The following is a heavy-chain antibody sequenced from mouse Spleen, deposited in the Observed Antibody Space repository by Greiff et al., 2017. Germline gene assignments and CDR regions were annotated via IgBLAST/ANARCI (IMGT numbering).Heavy chain of an antibody. D-gene: IGHD1-1*01. V-gene: IGHV1-81*01. CDR3: ARGTVGDAMDY. J-gene: IGHJ4*01. CDR2: IYPRSGNT. Sequence: VQLQQSGAELARPGASVKLSCKASGYTFTSYGISWVKQRTGQGLEWIGEIYPRSGNTYYNEKFKGKATLTADKSSSTAYMELRSLTSEDSAVYFCARGTVGDAMDYWGQGTSVTVSS. CDR1: GYTFTSYG.